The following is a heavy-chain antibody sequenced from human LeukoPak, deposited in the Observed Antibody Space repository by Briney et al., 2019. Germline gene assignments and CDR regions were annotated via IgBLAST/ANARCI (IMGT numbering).Heavy chain of an antibody. CDR1: GSTFSSYA. J-gene: IGHJ4*02. V-gene: IGHV3-23*01. CDR2: ISGSGGST. CDR3: AKVARKWELSDYFDY. D-gene: IGHD1-26*01. Sequence: PGGSLRLSCAASGSTFSSYAMSWVRQAPGKGLEWVSAISGSGGSTYYADSVKGRFTISRDNSKNTLYLQMNSLRAEDTAVYYCAKVARKWELSDYFDYWGQGTLVTVSS.